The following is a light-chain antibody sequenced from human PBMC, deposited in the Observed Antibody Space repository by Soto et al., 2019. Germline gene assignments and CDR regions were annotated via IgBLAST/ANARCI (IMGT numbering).Light chain of an antibody. V-gene: IGLV2-14*01. CDR2: EVS. CDR3: SSYSRSSFYV. Sequence: QSVLTQPASMSGSPGQSITISCTGTSSDVGGYIYASWYQQHPGKAPKLMIYEVSNRPSGVSNRFSGSKSGNTASLTISGLQAEDEADYYCSSYSRSSFYVFGTGTKVTVL. J-gene: IGLJ1*01. CDR1: SSDVGGYIY.